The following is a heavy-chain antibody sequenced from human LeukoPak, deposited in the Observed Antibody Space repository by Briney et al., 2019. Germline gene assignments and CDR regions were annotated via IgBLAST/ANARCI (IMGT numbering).Heavy chain of an antibody. J-gene: IGHJ5*02. V-gene: IGHV5-51*01. CDR3: ARGSVPAAPPGCWFDP. Sequence: GESLKISCKGSGYSFTSYWIGWVRQMPGKGLGWMGIIYPGDSDTRYSPSFQGQVTISADKSISTAYLQWSSLKASDTAMYYCARGSVPAAPPGCWFDPWGQGTLVTVSS. D-gene: IGHD2-2*01. CDR1: GYSFTSYW. CDR2: IYPGDSDT.